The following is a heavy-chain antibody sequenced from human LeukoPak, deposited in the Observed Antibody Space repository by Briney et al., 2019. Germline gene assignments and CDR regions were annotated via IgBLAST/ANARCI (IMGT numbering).Heavy chain of an antibody. J-gene: IGHJ4*02. V-gene: IGHV1-69*13. CDR2: IIPIFGTA. CDR1: GGTFSSYA. D-gene: IGHD3-22*01. CDR3: ARMSYYDSSGYY. Sequence: ASVKVSCKASGGTFSSYAISWVRQAPGQGLEWMGRIIPIFGTANYAQKFQGRVTITADESTSTAYMELSSLRSEDTAVYYCARMSYYDSSGYYWGQGTLVTVSS.